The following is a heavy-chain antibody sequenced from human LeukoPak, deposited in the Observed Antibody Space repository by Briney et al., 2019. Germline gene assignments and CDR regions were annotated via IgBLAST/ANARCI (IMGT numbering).Heavy chain of an antibody. CDR3: VGRRGGGFDY. J-gene: IGHJ4*02. CDR1: GGSISSYY. Sequence: SETLSLTCTVSGGSISSYYWSWIRQPPGKGLEWIGYIYYSGSTNYNPSLKSRVTISVDTSKNQFPLKVSSVTAADTAVYYCVGRRGGGFDYWGQGTLVTVSS. CDR2: IYYSGST. D-gene: IGHD2-15*01. V-gene: IGHV4-59*01.